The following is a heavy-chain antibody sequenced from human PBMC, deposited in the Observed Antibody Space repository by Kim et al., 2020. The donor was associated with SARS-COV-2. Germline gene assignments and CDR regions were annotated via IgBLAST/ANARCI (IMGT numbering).Heavy chain of an antibody. CDR1: GGSISSYY. J-gene: IGHJ3*02. CDR3: ARVLLWFGERTDAFDI. Sequence: SETLSLTCTVSGGSISSYYWSWIRQPPGKGLEWIGYIYYSGSTNYNPSLKSRVTISVDTSKNQFSLKLSSVTAADTAVYYCARVLLWFGERTDAFDIWGQGTMVTVSS. CDR2: IYYSGST. V-gene: IGHV4-59*13. D-gene: IGHD3-10*01.